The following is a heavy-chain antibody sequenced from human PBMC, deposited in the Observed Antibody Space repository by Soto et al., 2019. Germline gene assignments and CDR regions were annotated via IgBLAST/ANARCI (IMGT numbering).Heavy chain of an antibody. CDR1: GYPFTSYY. CDR2: INVSDGST. D-gene: IGHD6-19*01. CDR3: AREAAVAGTAFDH. Sequence: GASVKVSCKASGYPFTSYYLHWVRQAPGQGPEWMGRINVSDGSTRYAQNFQGRVTMTRDTSTTTVYMELSPLRSDDTAVYYCAREAAVAGTAFDHRGQGTLVTVSS. V-gene: IGHV1-46*01. J-gene: IGHJ5*02.